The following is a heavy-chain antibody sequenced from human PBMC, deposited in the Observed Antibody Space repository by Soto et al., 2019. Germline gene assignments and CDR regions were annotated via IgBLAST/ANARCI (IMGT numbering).Heavy chain of an antibody. CDR3: SREGVRGMDV. CDR1: GYTFTSYD. D-gene: IGHD3-16*01. V-gene: IGHV1-8*01. CDR2: MNPNSANT. J-gene: IGHJ6*02. Sequence: QVQLVQSGAEVKKPGASVKVSCKASGYTFTSYDIHWVRQATGQGREWMGWMNPNSANTGHAQKFQGRVHMTRNTSIRTAYMELSSLRSEYTAVYYGSREGVRGMDVWGQGTTVTVSS.